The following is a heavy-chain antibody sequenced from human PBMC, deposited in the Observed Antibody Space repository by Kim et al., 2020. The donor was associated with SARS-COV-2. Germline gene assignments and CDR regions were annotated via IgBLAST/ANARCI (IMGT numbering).Heavy chain of an antibody. J-gene: IGHJ6*02. CDR1: GFTFSGSA. D-gene: IGHD1-1*01. V-gene: IGHV3-73*01. CDR2: IRSKANSYAT. Sequence: GGSLRLSCAASGFTFSGSAMHWVRQASGKGLEWVGRIRSKANSYATAYAASVKGRFTISRDDSKNTAYLQMNSLKTEDTAVYYCTSELERLLDVWGQGTTVTVSS. CDR3: TSELERLLDV.